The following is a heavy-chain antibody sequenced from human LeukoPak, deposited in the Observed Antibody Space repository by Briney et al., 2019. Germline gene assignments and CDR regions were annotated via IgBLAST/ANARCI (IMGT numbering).Heavy chain of an antibody. D-gene: IGHD6-6*01. CDR1: GFTFSSYS. Sequence: GGSLRLSCAASGFTFSSYSMNWVRQAPGKGLEWVSSISSSSSYIYYADSVKGRFTISRDNAKNSLYLQMNSLRAEDTAVYYCARGLKQLVLFGYYYYYMDVWGKGTTVTVSS. CDR3: ARGLKQLVLFGYYYYYMDV. V-gene: IGHV3-21*01. J-gene: IGHJ6*03. CDR2: ISSSSSYI.